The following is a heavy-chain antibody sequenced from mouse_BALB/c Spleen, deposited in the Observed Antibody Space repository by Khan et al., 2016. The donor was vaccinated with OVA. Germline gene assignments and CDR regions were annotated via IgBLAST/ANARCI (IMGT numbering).Heavy chain of an antibody. Sequence: QVRLQQSGPGLVAPSQSLSITCTVSGFSLTSYDVHWVRQPPGKGLEWLGVIWAGGSTNYNSALMSRLNISKDNSKSQVFLKMNSLQTDGTAMYYCARDRYDGYYYAMDYWGQGTSVTVSS. CDR1: GFSLTSYD. CDR3: ARDRYDGYYYAMDY. V-gene: IGHV2-9*02. CDR2: IWAGGST. J-gene: IGHJ4*01. D-gene: IGHD2-14*01.